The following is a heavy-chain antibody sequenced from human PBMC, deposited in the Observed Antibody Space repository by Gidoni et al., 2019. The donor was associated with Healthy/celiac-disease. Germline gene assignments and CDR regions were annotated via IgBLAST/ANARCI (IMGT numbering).Heavy chain of an antibody. CDR1: GGSISSSSYY. D-gene: IGHD4-17*01. V-gene: IGHV4-39*01. CDR3: ASFNGDQTPTFDY. J-gene: IGHJ4*02. CDR2: IYYSGST. Sequence: QLQLQESGPGLVKPSETLSLTCTVPGGSISSSSYYWGWIRQPPGKGLEWIGSIYYSGSTYYNPSLKSRVTISVDTSKNQFSLKLSSVTAADTAVYYCASFNGDQTPTFDYWGQGTLVTVSS.